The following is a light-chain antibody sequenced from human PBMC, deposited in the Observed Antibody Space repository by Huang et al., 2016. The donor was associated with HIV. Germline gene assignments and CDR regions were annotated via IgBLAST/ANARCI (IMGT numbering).Light chain of an antibody. CDR2: DAS. CDR3: QQRDNWPPMYT. V-gene: IGKV3-11*01. J-gene: IGKJ2*01. Sequence: EIVLTQSPDTLSLSPGERATLSCRASQTVSKYLAWYQHKPGQSPRLLIYDASKRAAGIPARFSGSGSGTDFTLSISSLEPEDFAVDYCQQRDNWPPMYTFGQGTKLEIK. CDR1: QTVSKY.